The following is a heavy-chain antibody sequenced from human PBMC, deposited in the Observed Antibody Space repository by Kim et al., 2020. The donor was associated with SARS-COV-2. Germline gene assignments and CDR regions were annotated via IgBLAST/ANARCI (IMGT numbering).Heavy chain of an antibody. J-gene: IGHJ5*02. V-gene: IGHV4-31*03. CDR3: ARDQIVATTVKSWNWFDP. CDR2: IYYSGST. CDR1: GGSISSGGYY. Sequence: SETLSLTCTVSGGSISSGGYYWSWIRQHPGKGLEWIGYIYYSGSTYYNPSLKSRVTISVDTSKNQFSLKLSSVTAADTAVYYCARDQIVATTVKSWNWFDPWGQGTLVTVSS. D-gene: IGHD4-4*01.